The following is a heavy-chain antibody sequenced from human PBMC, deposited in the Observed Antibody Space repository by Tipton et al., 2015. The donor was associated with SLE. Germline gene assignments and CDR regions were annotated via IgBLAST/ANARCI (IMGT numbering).Heavy chain of an antibody. D-gene: IGHD6-19*01. CDR1: GFTFRSYP. CDR2: VSFDGSNK. CDR3: ATSVAESGEYCQH. J-gene: IGHJ1*01. Sequence: SLRLSCAASGFTFRSYPLHWVRQAPGKGLQWVAVVSFDGSNKYYADSVRGRFTISRDNSKNTLYLQMNSLRPDDTAVYYCATSVAESGEYCQHWGQGTLVTVSS. V-gene: IGHV3-30*04.